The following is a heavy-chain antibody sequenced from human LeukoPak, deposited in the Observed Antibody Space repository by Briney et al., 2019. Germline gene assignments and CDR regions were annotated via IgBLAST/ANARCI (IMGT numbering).Heavy chain of an antibody. J-gene: IGHJ5*02. CDR3: ARYTIFGVVRPRFDP. CDR2: IIPILGIA. D-gene: IGHD3-3*01. V-gene: IGHV1-69*04. CDR1: GGTFSSYA. Sequence: ASVKVSCKASGGTFSSYAISWVRQAPGQGLEWMGRIIPILGIANYAQKFQGRATITADKSTSTAYMELSSLRSEDTAVYYCARYTIFGVVRPRFDPWGQGTLVTVSS.